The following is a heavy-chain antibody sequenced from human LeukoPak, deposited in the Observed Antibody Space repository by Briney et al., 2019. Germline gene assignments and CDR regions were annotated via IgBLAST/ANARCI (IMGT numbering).Heavy chain of an antibody. CDR3: ARDRGYPATFFDY. Sequence: PGGSLRLSCAASGFTFSSYAMHWVRQAPGKGLEWVAVISYVGGNKYYADSVKGRFTISRDNSKNTLYLQMNSLRAEDTAVYYCARDRGYPATFFDYWGQGTLVTVSS. D-gene: IGHD5-12*01. V-gene: IGHV3-30*04. J-gene: IGHJ4*02. CDR1: GFTFSSYA. CDR2: ISYVGGNK.